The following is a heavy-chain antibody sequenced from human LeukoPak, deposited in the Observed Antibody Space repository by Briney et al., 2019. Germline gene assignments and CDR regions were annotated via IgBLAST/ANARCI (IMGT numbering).Heavy chain of an antibody. D-gene: IGHD6-19*01. CDR2: INPNSGGT. CDR1: GYTFTGYY. J-gene: IGHJ6*02. CDR3: ARDLPAKAVAVAGTDYYYGMDV. V-gene: IGHV1-2*04. Sequence: ASVKVSCKASGYTFTGYYMHWVRQAPGQGLEWMGWINPNSGGTNYAQKFQGWVTMTRDTSISTAYMELSRLRSDDTAVYYCARDLPAKAVAVAGTDYYYGMDVWGQGTTVTVSS.